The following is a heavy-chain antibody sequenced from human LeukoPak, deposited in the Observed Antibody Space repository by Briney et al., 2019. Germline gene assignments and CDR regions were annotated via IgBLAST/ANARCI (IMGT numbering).Heavy chain of an antibody. D-gene: IGHD3-3*01. CDR2: INAGNGNT. V-gene: IGHV1-3*01. CDR1: GYTFTSYA. CDR3: ARELGGSLEDY. Sequence: GASVKVSCKASGYTFTSYAMHWVRQAPGQRLEWMGWINAGNGNTKYSQKFQGRVTITRDTSASTAYMELSSLKSEDTAVYYCARELGGSLEDYWGQGTLVTVSS. J-gene: IGHJ4*02.